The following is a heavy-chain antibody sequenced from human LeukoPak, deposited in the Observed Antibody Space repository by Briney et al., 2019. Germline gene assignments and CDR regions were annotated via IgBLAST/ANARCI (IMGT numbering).Heavy chain of an antibody. CDR1: GFPISSFW. D-gene: IGHD1-1*01. CDR3: MRDWRYYGMDV. V-gene: IGHV3-74*01. Sequence: GGSLRLSCAASGFPISSFWMHWVRQVPGKGLVWVSRNKGDGTSSSYADSVKGRFTISRDNAKNTINLQLNSLRVDDTAVYYCMRDWRYYGMDVWGQGATVTVSS. J-gene: IGHJ6*02. CDR2: NKGDGTSS.